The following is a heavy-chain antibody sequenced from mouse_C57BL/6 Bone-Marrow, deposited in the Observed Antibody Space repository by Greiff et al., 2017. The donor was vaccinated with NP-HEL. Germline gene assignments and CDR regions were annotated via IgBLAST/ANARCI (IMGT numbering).Heavy chain of an antibody. CDR3: ARENYSNSWYVDV. D-gene: IGHD2-5*01. CDR1: GYTFTSYW. CDR2: IDPSDSYT. Sequence: QVQLQQPGAELVRPGTSVKLSCKASGYTFTSYWMHWVKQRPGQGLEWIGVIDPSDSYTNYNQKFKGKATLTVDTSSSTAYMQLSSLTSEDSAVYYCARENYSNSWYVDVWGRGTTVTVSS. J-gene: IGHJ1*03. V-gene: IGHV1-59*01.